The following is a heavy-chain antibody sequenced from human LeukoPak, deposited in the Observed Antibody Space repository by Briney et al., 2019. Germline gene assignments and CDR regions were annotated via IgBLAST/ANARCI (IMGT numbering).Heavy chain of an antibody. J-gene: IGHJ6*03. D-gene: IGHD4-17*01. CDR3: AKESPYGDYGHWYYMDV. V-gene: IGHV3-23*01. Sequence: PGGSLRLSCAASGFTFSSYAMSWVRQAPGKGLEWVSAISGSGGSTYYADSVKGRFTISRDNSKNTLYLQMNSLRAEDTAVYYCAKESPYGDYGHWYYMDVWGKGTTVTVSS. CDR1: GFTFSSYA. CDR2: ISGSGGST.